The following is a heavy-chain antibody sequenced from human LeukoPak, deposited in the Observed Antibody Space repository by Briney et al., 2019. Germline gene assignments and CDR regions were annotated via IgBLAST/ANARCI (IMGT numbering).Heavy chain of an antibody. CDR2: IYHSGST. D-gene: IGHD3-3*01. CDR1: GYSISSGYY. V-gene: IGHV4-38-2*02. Sequence: SETLSLTCTVSGYSISSGYYWGWIRQPPGKGLEWIGSIYHSGSTYYNPPLKSRVTISVDTSKTQFTLKLSSVTAADTAVYYCARAYYDFWSGYYTIDYFDYWGQGTLVTVSS. J-gene: IGHJ4*02. CDR3: ARAYYDFWSGYYTIDYFDY.